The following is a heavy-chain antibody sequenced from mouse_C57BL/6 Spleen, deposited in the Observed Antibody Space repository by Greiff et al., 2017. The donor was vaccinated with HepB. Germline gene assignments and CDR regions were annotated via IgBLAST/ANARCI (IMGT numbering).Heavy chain of an antibody. V-gene: IGHV5-17*01. D-gene: IGHD1-1*01. CDR1: GFTFSDYG. CDR3: ARGLLLRSYFDY. Sequence: EVQGVESGGGLVKPGGSLKLSYAASGFTFSDYGMHWVRQAPEKGLEWVAYISSGSSTIYYADTVKGRFTISRDNAKNTLFLQMTSLRSEDTAMYYCARGLLLRSYFDYWGQGTTLTVSS. J-gene: IGHJ2*01. CDR2: ISSGSSTI.